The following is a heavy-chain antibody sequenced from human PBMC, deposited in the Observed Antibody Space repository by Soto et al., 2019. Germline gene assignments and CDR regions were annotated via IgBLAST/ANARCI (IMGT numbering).Heavy chain of an antibody. Sequence: QVQLQESGPGLVKPSETLSLTCTVSGGTISSWYWSWIRQPPGKGLEWIGYIYYSGSTNCNPSLKRRATISVDTSKNPFSLKLSSVTAADTAVYYGARRYGSAIDYWGQGTLVTVSS. D-gene: IGHD1-26*01. CDR1: GGTISSWY. J-gene: IGHJ4*02. CDR2: IYYSGST. V-gene: IGHV4-59*08. CDR3: ARRYGSAIDY.